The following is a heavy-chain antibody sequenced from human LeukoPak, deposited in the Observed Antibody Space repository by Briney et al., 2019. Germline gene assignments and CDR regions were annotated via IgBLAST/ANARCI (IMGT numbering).Heavy chain of an antibody. D-gene: IGHD6-19*01. J-gene: IGHJ4*02. V-gene: IGHV3-23*01. CDR2: ISGSGGST. CDR3: AKDLMGRSGWQLEIDY. Sequence: GGSLRLSCAASGFTFSSYAMSWVRQAPGKGLEWVSAISGSGGSTYYADSVKGRFTISRDNSKNTLYLQMNSLRAEDTAVYYCAKDLMGRSGWQLEIDYWGRGTLVTVSS. CDR1: GFTFSSYA.